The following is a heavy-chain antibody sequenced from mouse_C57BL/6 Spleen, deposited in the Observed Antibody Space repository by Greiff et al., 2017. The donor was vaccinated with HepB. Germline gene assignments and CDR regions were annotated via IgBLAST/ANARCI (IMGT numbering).Heavy chain of an antibody. V-gene: IGHV5-12*01. CDR1: GFTFSDYY. J-gene: IGHJ2*01. CDR2: ISNGGGST. D-gene: IGHD3-3*01. Sequence: EVQVVESGGGLVQPGGSLKLSCAASGFTFSDYYMYWVRQTPEKRLEWVAYISNGGGSTYYPDTVKGRFTISRDNAKNTLYLQMSRLKSEDTAMYYCARLGGTGLYFDYWGQGTTLTVSS. CDR3: ARLGGTGLYFDY.